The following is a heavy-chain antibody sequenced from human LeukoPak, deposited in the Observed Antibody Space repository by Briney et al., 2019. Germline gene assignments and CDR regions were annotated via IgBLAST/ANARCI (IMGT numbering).Heavy chain of an antibody. V-gene: IGHV4-38-2*01. CDR3: ARHVYGRHQLQAYHFDY. J-gene: IGHJ4*02. CDR2: MYNSGST. D-gene: IGHD2-2*01. Sequence: SETLSLXCDVSGYSISSGHYWGWIRQSPGKGLEWIASMYNSGSTYFKSSLKSRVTISLDTPKNQFSLTLNSVTAADTAVYYCARHVYGRHQLQAYHFDYWGQGILVTVSS. CDR1: GYSISSGHY.